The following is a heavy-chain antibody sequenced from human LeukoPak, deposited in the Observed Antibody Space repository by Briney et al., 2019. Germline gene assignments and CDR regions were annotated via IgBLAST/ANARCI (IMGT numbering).Heavy chain of an antibody. CDR2: IYYSGST. D-gene: IGHD4-17*01. Sequence: PSQTLSLTCTVSGGSISSGVYYWSWIRQHPGKGLEWIGYIYYSGSTYYNPSLKSRVTISVDTSKNQFSLKLSSVTAADTAVYYCATVNGDYWFDPWGQGTLVTVSS. J-gene: IGHJ5*02. CDR1: GGSISSGVYY. V-gene: IGHV4-31*03. CDR3: ATVNGDYWFDP.